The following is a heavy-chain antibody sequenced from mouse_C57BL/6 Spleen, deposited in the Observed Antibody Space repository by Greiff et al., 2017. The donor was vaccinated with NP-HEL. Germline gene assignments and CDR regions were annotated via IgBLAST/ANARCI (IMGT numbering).Heavy chain of an antibody. CDR1: GYTFTDYY. CDR3: ARGAYYSNFDY. CDR2: INPYNGGT. Sequence: VQLQQSGPVLVKPGASVKMSCKASGYTFTDYYMNWVKQSHGKSLEWIGVINPYNGGTSYNQKFKGKATLTVDKSSSTAYMELNSLTSEDSAVYYCARGAYYSNFDYWGPGTTLTVSS. J-gene: IGHJ2*01. V-gene: IGHV1-19*01. D-gene: IGHD2-5*01.